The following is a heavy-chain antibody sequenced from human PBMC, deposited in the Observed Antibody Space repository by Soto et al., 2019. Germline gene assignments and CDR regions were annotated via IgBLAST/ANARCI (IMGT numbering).Heavy chain of an antibody. CDR1: GGFVTSGSYY. Sequence: QVQLQQWGAGLLKASETLSLTCAVYGGFVTSGSYYWSWFRQPPGKGLEWIGEMSHSGGTHFNPTLKSRVTISEDTSKNQFTMKTSSVTAADTALYYCAPVARGTATTVAAAFDNWGPGTMVTVSS. V-gene: IGHV4-34*01. CDR2: MSHSGGT. CDR3: APVARGTATTVAAAFDN. J-gene: IGHJ3*02. D-gene: IGHD1-1*01.